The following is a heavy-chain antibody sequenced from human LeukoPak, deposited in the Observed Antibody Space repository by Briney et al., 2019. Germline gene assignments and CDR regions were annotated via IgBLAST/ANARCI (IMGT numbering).Heavy chain of an antibody. CDR1: GFSIADHH. J-gene: IGHJ4*02. V-gene: IGHV3-72*01. Sequence: GGSLRLSCAGAGFSIADHHMDWIRQAPGTGLEWIGRSATTKPNSCTTQYAASVRGRFTISRDDSQNSLYLHLNSLKTEDTAVYYCVRVVTTRSGWYHFDNWGLGTLVSVSS. CDR3: VRVVTTRSGWYHFDN. CDR2: SATTKPNSCTT. D-gene: IGHD6-13*01.